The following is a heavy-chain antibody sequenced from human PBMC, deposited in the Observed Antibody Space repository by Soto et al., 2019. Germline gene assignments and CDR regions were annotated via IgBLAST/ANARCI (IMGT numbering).Heavy chain of an antibody. J-gene: IGHJ4*02. CDR3: ARRVAFGNFYSDY. CDR2: IDSSGTSI. CDR1: GFTFSSYS. D-gene: IGHD5-12*01. Sequence: GGSLRLSCAASGFTFSSYSMSWLRHAPGKGLEWLSSIDSSGTSIVYADSVKGRFTVSRDIAKNSLYLLMNSLRTVDSALYYCARRVAFGNFYSDYWGRRTLVTVSS. V-gene: IGHV3-21*01.